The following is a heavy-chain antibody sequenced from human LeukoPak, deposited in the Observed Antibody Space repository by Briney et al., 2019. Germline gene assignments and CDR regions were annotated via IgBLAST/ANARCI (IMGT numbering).Heavy chain of an antibody. CDR2: INPNSGGT. D-gene: IGHD5-18*01. Sequence: ASVKVSCKASGYTFTGYYMHWVRQAPGQGLEWMGCINPNSGGTNYAQKFQGRVTMTRDTSISTAYMELSRLRSDDTAVYYCARETDTAMVTTGTVNWFDPWGQGTLVTVSS. CDR3: ARETDTAMVTTGTVNWFDP. V-gene: IGHV1-2*02. CDR1: GYTFTGYY. J-gene: IGHJ5*02.